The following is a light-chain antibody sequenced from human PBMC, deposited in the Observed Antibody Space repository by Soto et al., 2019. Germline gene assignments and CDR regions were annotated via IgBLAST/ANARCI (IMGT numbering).Light chain of an antibody. J-gene: IGLJ2*01. CDR3: SSSAGRGTVE. CDR1: SRDRGDSKY. Sequence: QSVLTQPGSVCGSPGRTSTIPCTATSRDRGDSKYVSWYQQHPGKAPKLIIFEVSSRPSGVSNRFSGSKSGNTASLPISGLQTEDEADYYCSSSAGRGTVEIGGGTKVTVL. CDR2: EVS. V-gene: IGLV2-14*01.